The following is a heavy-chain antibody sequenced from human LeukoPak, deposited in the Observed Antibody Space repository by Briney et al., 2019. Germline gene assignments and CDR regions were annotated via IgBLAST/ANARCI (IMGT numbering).Heavy chain of an antibody. J-gene: IGHJ4*02. D-gene: IGHD5-12*01. CDR2: INPNSGGT. CDR3: ARAWLRLNPYFDY. V-gene: IGHV1-2*02. CDR1: GYTFTGYY. Sequence: PGASVKVSCKASGYTFTGYYMHWVRQAPGQGLEWMGWINPNSGGTNYAQKFQGRVTMTRDTSISTAYMELSRLRSDDTAVYYCARAWLRLNPYFDYWGQGTLVTVSS.